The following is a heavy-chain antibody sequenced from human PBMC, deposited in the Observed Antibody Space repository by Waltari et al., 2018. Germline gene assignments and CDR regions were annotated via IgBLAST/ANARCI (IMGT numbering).Heavy chain of an antibody. CDR2: TNHRGGH. D-gene: IGHD5-12*01. J-gene: IGHJ6*02. V-gene: IGHV4-34*01. CDR1: GGSFSGYY. CDR3: ARFHGYDSYYYYGMDV. Sequence: QVQLQQWGAGLLKPSETLSLTCAVYGGSFSGYYWSWIRQPPGKGLEWIGETNHRGGHNYNPALKSRVTISVDTSKNQLSLKLSSVTAADTAVYYCARFHGYDSYYYYGMDVWGQGTTVTVSS.